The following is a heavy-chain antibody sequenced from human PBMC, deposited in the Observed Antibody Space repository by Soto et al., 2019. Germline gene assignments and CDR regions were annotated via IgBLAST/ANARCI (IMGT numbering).Heavy chain of an antibody. V-gene: IGHV4-31*03. CDR1: GGSISSGGYY. CDR2: IYYSGST. CDR3: ARDRSRITGTTSI. D-gene: IGHD1-20*01. J-gene: IGHJ4*02. Sequence: QVQLQESGPGLVKPSQTLSLTCTVSGGSISSGGYYWSWIRQHPGKGLEWIGYIYYSGSTYYNPSLKSRVTISVDTAKNQFSLKLSSVTAADTAVYYCARDRSRITGTTSIWGQGTLVTVSS.